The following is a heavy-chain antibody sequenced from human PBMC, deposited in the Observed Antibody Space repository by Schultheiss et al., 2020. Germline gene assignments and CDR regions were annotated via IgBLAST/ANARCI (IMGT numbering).Heavy chain of an antibody. CDR2: ISGSGGST. Sequence: GGSLRLSCAASGFTFSKYAMHWVRQAPGKGLEWVSAISGSGGSTYYADSVKGRFTISRDNSKNTLYLQMNSLKTEDTAVYYCTTDRIAVAGTYYGMDVWGQGTLVTVSS. D-gene: IGHD6-19*01. CDR3: TTDRIAVAGTYYGMDV. J-gene: IGHJ6*02. V-gene: IGHV3-23*01. CDR1: GFTFSKYA.